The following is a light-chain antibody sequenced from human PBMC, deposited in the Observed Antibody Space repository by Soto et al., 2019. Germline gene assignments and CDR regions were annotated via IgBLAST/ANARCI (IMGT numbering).Light chain of an antibody. J-gene: IGLJ2*01. CDR3: SSYSVSSTLI. CDR1: RSDVGGYNS. CDR2: DVS. V-gene: IGLV2-14*01. Sequence: QSALTQPASVSGSPGQSITLSCTGSRSDVGGYNSVSWFQEHPGKAPKLLIYDVSYRPSGVSNRFSGSKSASTASLTISGRQAEDEAIYYCSSYSVSSTLIFGGGTQLTVL.